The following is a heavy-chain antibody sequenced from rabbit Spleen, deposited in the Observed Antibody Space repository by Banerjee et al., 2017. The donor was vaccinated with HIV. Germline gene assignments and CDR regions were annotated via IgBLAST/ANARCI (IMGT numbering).Heavy chain of an antibody. CDR1: GFVFSSYG. D-gene: IGHD4-1*01. V-gene: IGHV1S47*01. J-gene: IGHJ3*01. CDR2: IDPIFNIT. Sequence: QEQLVESGGGLVQPGGSLKLFCKSSGFVFSSYGMTCVRQAPGKGLEWIGYIDPIFNITYCASWVNGRFSISRENTQNTLYLQLNSLTAADTATYFCTRVSETSGWGEDFWGQGTLVTVS. CDR3: TRVSETSGWGEDF.